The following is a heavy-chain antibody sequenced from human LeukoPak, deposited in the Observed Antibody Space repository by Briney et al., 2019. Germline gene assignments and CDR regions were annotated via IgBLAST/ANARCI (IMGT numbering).Heavy chain of an antibody. Sequence: PSETLSLTCSVSAGSISTYYWSWIRQPPGKGLEWIGYISYSGTTNYNPSLKSRVTLSVDTSQNQLSLRLTSMTAADMAVYYCARHKSIAVAANNWFDPWGQGTLVTVSS. CDR1: AGSISTYY. J-gene: IGHJ5*02. V-gene: IGHV4-59*08. CDR2: ISYSGTT. CDR3: ARHKSIAVAANNWFDP. D-gene: IGHD6-19*01.